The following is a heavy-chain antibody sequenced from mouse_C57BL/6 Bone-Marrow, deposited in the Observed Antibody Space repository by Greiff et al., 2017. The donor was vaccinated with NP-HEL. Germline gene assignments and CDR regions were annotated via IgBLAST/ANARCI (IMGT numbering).Heavy chain of an antibody. D-gene: IGHD1-1*01. Sequence: EVMLVESGGGLVQPKGSLKLSCAASGFTFNTYAMHWVRQAPGKGLDWVARIRSKSSNYATYYADSVKDRFTISRDDSQSMLYLQMNNLKTEDTAMYYCVRDRGYYGSSFYYFDYWGQGTTLTVSS. CDR1: GFTFNTYA. J-gene: IGHJ2*01. CDR3: VRDRGYYGSSFYYFDY. CDR2: IRSKSSNYAT. V-gene: IGHV10-3*01.